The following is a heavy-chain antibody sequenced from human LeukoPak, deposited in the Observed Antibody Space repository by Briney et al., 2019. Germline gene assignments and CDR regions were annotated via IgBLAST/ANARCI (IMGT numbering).Heavy chain of an antibody. CDR1: GFTFSSYS. CDR2: ISSSSSYI. V-gene: IGHV3-21*01. CDR3: ASFSTTGTVFPY. Sequence: PGGSLRLSCAASGFTFSSYSMNWVRQAPGKGLEWVSSISSSSSYIYYADSVKGRFTISRDNAKNSLYLQMNSLRAEDTAVYYCASFSTTGTVFPYWGQGTLVTVSS. J-gene: IGHJ4*02. D-gene: IGHD1-1*01.